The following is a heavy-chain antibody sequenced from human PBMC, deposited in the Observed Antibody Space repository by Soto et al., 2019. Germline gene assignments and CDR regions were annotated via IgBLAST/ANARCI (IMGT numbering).Heavy chain of an antibody. CDR2: ISTTSFTI. V-gene: IGHV3-48*02. CDR3: ARDRCFDGSCYSASDS. D-gene: IGHD2-15*01. Sequence: GGSLRLSCAASGFSFSTYDMDWGRQAPGKAPEWIAHISTTSFTIYYADSVKGRFTISRDNARNSLYLEMKSLRDEDTAVYYCARDRCFDGSCYSASDSWGQGILVTVSS. CDR1: GFSFSTYD. J-gene: IGHJ5*01.